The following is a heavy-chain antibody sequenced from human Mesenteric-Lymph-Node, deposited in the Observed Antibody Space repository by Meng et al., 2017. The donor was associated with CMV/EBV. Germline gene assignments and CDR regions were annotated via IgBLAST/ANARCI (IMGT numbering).Heavy chain of an antibody. J-gene: IGHJ4*02. CDR2: TTYSDDGYNT. V-gene: IGHV3-72*01. CDR1: GFTFSDHN. Sequence: GGSLRLSCAASGFTFSDHNMDWFRQAPGKGLEWISRTTYSDDGYNTQYAASVKGRFTISRDSSISTAYLQWSSLKASDTAMYYCARRGGSYAGDYFDYWGQGTLVTVSS. D-gene: IGHD1-26*01. CDR3: ARRGGSYAGDYFDY.